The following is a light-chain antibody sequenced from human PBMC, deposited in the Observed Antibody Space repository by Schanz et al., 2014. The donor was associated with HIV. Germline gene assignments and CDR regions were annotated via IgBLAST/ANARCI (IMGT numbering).Light chain of an antibody. CDR3: QQSYGTSWT. Sequence: DIQMTQSPSTLSASVGDRVTITCRASQSISSWLAWYQQKPGKAPKLLIYKASSLQSGVPSRFSGSGSGTDFTLSISSLQPEDFATYYCQQSYGTSWTFGQGTKVEIK. CDR1: QSISSW. V-gene: IGKV1-5*03. J-gene: IGKJ1*01. CDR2: KAS.